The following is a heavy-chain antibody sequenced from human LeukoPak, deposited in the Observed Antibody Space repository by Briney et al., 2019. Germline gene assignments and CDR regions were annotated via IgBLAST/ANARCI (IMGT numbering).Heavy chain of an antibody. J-gene: IGHJ4*02. CDR1: GFTFSSYA. V-gene: IGHV3-23*01. D-gene: IGHD3-22*01. Sequence: GGSLRLSCAASGFTFSSYAMSWVRQAPGKGLEWVSGISGSGGSTYYADSVKGRVTISRDNSRNTPYLQMNSLRAEDTAVYYCAKDLYYYDSSGYIPASHYFDYWGQGTLVTVSS. CDR3: AKDLYYYDSSGYIPASHYFDY. CDR2: ISGSGGST.